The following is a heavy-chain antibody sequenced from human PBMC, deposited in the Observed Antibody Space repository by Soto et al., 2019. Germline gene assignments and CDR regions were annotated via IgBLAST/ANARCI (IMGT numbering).Heavy chain of an antibody. Sequence: PGGSLRLSCATSGFSFRSYGMHWVRQAPGKGLEWVAVIWYDGSNKYYADSVKGRFTISRDNSKNTLYLQMNSLRAEDTAVYYCARDGVVLTAILNLFDSWGQGTLVTGSS. CDR1: GFSFRSYG. CDR3: ARDGVVLTAILNLFDS. V-gene: IGHV3-33*01. CDR2: IWYDGSNK. D-gene: IGHD2-21*02. J-gene: IGHJ5*01.